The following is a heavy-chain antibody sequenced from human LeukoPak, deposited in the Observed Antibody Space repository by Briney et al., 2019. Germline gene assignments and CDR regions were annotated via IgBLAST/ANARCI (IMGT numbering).Heavy chain of an antibody. CDR3: ASLARDY. CDR1: GFIVSNTY. V-gene: IGHV3-53*01. D-gene: IGHD3-3*02. CDR2: IHNDGST. J-gene: IGHJ4*02. Sequence: PGGSLRLSCAASGFIVSNTYMTWVRQAPGKGLEWVSVIHNDGSTYYADSVKGRFTISRDNSKNMLFLRMNSLRVDDTAVYFCASLARDYWGQGTLVSVSS.